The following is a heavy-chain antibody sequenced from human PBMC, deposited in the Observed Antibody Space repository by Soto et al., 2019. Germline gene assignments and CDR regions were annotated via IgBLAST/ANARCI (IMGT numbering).Heavy chain of an antibody. D-gene: IGHD5-18*01. CDR3: AREGGRGYTAMVMGDAFDI. V-gene: IGHV4-30-4*01. CDR2: IYYSGST. J-gene: IGHJ3*02. CDR1: GGSISSGDYY. Sequence: QVQLQESGPGLVKPSQTLSLTCTVSGGSISSGDYYWSWIRQPPGKGLEWIGYIYYSGSTYYNPSLKIRVTTSGDTSKNQSSLKLSSVTAADTAVYYCAREGGRGYTAMVMGDAFDIWGQGTMVTVSS.